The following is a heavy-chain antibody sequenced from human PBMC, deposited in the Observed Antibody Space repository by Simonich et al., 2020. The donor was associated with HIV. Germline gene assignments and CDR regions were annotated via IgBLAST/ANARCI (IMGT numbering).Heavy chain of an antibody. CDR3: ARDGRKGSSTSCSDY. CDR2: ISRSSSYR. J-gene: IGHJ4*02. V-gene: IGHV3-21*01. D-gene: IGHD2-2*01. Sequence: EVQLVESGGGLVKPGGSLRLSCAASGFTFSSYSITWFRQAPGKGLEWDSSISRSSSYRYYADSRKGRFTISRDNAKNSLYLQMNSLRDEDTAVYYCARDGRKGSSTSCSDYWGQGTLVTVSS. CDR1: GFTFSSYS.